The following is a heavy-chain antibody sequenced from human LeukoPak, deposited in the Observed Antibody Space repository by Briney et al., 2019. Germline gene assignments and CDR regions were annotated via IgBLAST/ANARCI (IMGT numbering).Heavy chain of an antibody. D-gene: IGHD5-18*01. V-gene: IGHV4-59*01. CDR1: GGSISSYY. CDR2: IYYSGST. J-gene: IGHJ4*02. CDR3: ARGGGSGYSYG. Sequence: SETLSLTCTVSGGSISSYYWSWIRQPPGKGLEWIGYIYYSGSTNYNPSLKSRVTLSVDTFKNQFSLKLSSVTAADTAVYYCARGGGSGYSYGWGQGTLVTVSS.